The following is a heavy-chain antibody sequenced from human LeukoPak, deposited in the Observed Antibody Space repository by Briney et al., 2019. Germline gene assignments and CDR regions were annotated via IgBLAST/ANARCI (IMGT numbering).Heavy chain of an antibody. V-gene: IGHV3-21*01. J-gene: IGHJ6*02. CDR3: ARDGVDTAMVTLRVWYYYGMDV. CDR2: ISSSSSYI. Sequence: PGGSLRLSCAASGFTFSSYSMNWVRQAPGKGLEWVSSISSSSSYIYYADSVKGRFTISRDNAKNSLYLQMNSLRAEDTAVYYCARDGVDTAMVTLRVWYYYGMDVWGQGTTVTVSS. CDR1: GFTFSSYS. D-gene: IGHD5-18*01.